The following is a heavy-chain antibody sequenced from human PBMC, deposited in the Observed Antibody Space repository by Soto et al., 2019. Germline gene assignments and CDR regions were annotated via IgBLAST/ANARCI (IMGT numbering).Heavy chain of an antibody. CDR2: ISPPDSGT. CDR3: VRRRGVGVVVAGMGWFDS. Sequence: PGESLKISCEGSGYSFISYWIGWVRQMPGEGLEWMGIISPPDSGTRYSPSFQGQVTISVDKSISTAYLQWTSLKVSDTAMYYCVRRRGVGVVVAGMGWFDSWGQGTLVTVSS. D-gene: IGHD6-19*01. CDR1: GYSFISYW. J-gene: IGHJ5*01. V-gene: IGHV5-51*01.